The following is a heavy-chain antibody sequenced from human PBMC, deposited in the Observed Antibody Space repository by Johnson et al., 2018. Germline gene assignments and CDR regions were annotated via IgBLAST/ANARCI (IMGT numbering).Heavy chain of an antibody. CDR1: GFTFSSYG. D-gene: IGHD4-17*01. J-gene: IGHJ3*02. Sequence: QVQLVESGGGVVQPGRSLRLSCAASGFTFSSYGMHWVRQDPGKGLEWVAVISYDGSNKYYADSVKGRFTISRDNSKNTLYLQMNSLEAEDTAVCYCAVTTVTTRGDAFDIWGQGTMFTVSS. CDR2: ISYDGSNK. V-gene: IGHV3-30*03. CDR3: AVTTVTTRGDAFDI.